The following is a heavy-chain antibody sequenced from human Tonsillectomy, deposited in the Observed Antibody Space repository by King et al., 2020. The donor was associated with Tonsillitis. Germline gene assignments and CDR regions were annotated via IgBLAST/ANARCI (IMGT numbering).Heavy chain of an antibody. CDR1: GFSLSTSGVG. D-gene: IGHD3-3*01. CDR3: AHTHGGRSYYYYYYMDV. CDR2: IFLDVDK. V-gene: IGHV2-5*02. J-gene: IGHJ6*03. Sequence: ITLKESGPTLVKPPQTLTLTCTFSGFSLSTSGVGGGWIPQPPGKALDGLALIFLDVDKRYSPSLKSRRTITKDTTQKQFVLTMTNMDPVDTATYYCAHTHGGRSYYYYYYMDVWGKGTTVTVSS.